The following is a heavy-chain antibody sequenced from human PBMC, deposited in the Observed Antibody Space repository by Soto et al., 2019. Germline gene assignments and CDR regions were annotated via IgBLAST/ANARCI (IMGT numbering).Heavy chain of an antibody. CDR1: GFNFSIYD. V-gene: IGHV3-13*01. CDR2: IGPTGDT. J-gene: IGHJ4*02. Sequence: EVLLVESGGGLVQPGGSLRLSCTASGFNFSIYDMHWVRQPTGGGLEWVSTIGPTGDTFYLESVKGRFTVSRENAKDSLYLQMNNLQAEDTAIYYCGKAFWGAIDYWGQGSLVTVFS. CDR3: GKAFWGAIDY. D-gene: IGHD7-27*01.